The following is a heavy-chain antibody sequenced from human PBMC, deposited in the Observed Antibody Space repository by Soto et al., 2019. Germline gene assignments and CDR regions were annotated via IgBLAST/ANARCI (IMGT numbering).Heavy chain of an antibody. J-gene: IGHJ6*02. CDR2: INAGNGNT. D-gene: IGHD1-1*01. CDR3: ARESTTAYGMDV. CDR1: GYTFTSYA. V-gene: IGHV1-3*01. Sequence: QVQLVQSGAEVKKPGASVKVSCKASGYTFTSYAMHWVRQAPGQRLEWMGWINAGNGNTKYSQKFQGRVTITRDTSASTAYMELSSLRSEDTAVYYCARESTTAYGMDVWGQGTTVTVSS.